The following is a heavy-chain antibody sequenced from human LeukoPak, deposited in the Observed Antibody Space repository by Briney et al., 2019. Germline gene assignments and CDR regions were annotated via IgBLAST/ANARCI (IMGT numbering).Heavy chain of an antibody. Sequence: TSETLSLTCAVYGGSFSGYYWSWIRQPPGKGLEWIGEINHSGSTNYNPSLKSRVTISVDTSKNQFSLKLSSVTAADTAVYYCARESPWFDPWGQGTLVTVSS. V-gene: IGHV4-34*01. CDR3: ARESPWFDP. CDR1: GGSFSGYY. CDR2: INHSGST. J-gene: IGHJ5*02.